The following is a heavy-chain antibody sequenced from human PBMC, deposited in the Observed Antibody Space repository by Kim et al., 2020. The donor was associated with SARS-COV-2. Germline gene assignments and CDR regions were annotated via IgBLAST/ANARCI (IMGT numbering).Heavy chain of an antibody. Sequence: SETLSLTCTVSGGSISSYYWSWIRQPPGKGLEWIGYIYYSGSTNYNPSLKSRVTISVDTSKNQFSLKLSSVTAADTAVYYCARHPGAYHGYRFDYWGQGTLVTVSS. D-gene: IGHD3-16*02. CDR3: ARHPGAYHGYRFDY. J-gene: IGHJ4*02. CDR1: GGSISSYY. CDR2: IYYSGST. V-gene: IGHV4-59*08.